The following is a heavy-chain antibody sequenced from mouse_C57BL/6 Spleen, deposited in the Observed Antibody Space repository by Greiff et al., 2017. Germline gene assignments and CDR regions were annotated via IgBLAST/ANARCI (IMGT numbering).Heavy chain of an antibody. CDR2: IDPSDSYT. D-gene: IGHD1-1*01. V-gene: IGHV1-59*01. CDR3: ARRGYYYGSSYVYAMDY. J-gene: IGHJ4*01. Sequence: VQLQQPGAELVRPGTSVKLSCKASGYTFTSYWMHWVKQRPGQGLEWIGVIDPSDSYTNYNQKFKGKATLTVDTSSSTAYMQLSSLTSEDSAVYYWARRGYYYGSSYVYAMDYWGQGTSVTVSS. CDR1: GYTFTSYW.